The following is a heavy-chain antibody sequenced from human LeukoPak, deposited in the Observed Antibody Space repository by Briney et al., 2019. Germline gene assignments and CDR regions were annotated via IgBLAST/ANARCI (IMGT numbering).Heavy chain of an antibody. CDR1: GGTFSSYA. V-gene: IGHV1-69*05. D-gene: IGHD3-22*01. CDR3: ARDPGRDYDSSGYYVDHFDY. J-gene: IGHJ4*02. CDR2: IIPIFGTA. Sequence: SVKVSCKASGGTFSSYAISWVRQAPGQGLEWMGRIIPIFGTANYAQKFQGRVTITTDESTSTAYMELSSLRSEDTAVYYCARDPGRDYDSSGYYVDHFDYWGQGTLVTVSS.